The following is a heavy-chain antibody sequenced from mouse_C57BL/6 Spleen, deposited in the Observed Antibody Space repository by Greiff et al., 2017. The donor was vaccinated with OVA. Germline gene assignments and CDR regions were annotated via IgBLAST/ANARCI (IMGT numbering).Heavy chain of an antibody. D-gene: IGHD1-1*01. CDR3: ARGYGSSYVDWYFDV. Sequence: EVQVVESGPELVKPGASVKISCKASGYSFTDYNMNWVKQSNGKSLEWIGVINPNYGTTSYNQKFKGKATLTVDQSSSTAYMQLNSLTSEDSAVYYCARGYGSSYVDWYFDVWGTGTTVTVSS. V-gene: IGHV1-39*01. J-gene: IGHJ1*03. CDR2: INPNYGTT. CDR1: GYSFTDYN.